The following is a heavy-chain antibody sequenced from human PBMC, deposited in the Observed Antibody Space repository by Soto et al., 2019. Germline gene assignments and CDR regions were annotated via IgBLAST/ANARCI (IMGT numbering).Heavy chain of an antibody. CDR2: ISGRGDAI. D-gene: IGHD3-16*01. J-gene: IGHJ6*02. CDR3: ARPGEGALFYYAMDV. V-gene: IGHV3-48*02. Sequence: VGSLRLSCAASGFTFIDYSMNWIRQAPGKGLEWISFISGRGDAIYYADSLKGRFIVSRDNAKNSLYLQMNSPSDDDTAVYYCARPGEGALFYYAMDVWGQGTTVTVSS. CDR1: GFTFIDYS.